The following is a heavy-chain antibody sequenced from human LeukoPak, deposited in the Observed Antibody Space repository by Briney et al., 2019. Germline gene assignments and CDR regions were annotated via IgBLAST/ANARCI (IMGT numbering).Heavy chain of an antibody. V-gene: IGHV4-39*07. Sequence: SETLSLTCTVSGGSISSSTDYWGWIRQPPGKGLEWLGRLYTSGSTTYNPSLKSRATMSVDTSKNQFSLKLSSVTAADTALYYCAGDDGGNSKYFHSWGQGTLVTVSS. D-gene: IGHD4-23*01. J-gene: IGHJ1*01. CDR1: GGSISSSTDY. CDR3: AGDDGGNSKYFHS. CDR2: LYTSGST.